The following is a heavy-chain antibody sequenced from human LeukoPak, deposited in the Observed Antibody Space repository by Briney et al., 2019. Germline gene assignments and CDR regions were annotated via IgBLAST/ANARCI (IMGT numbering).Heavy chain of an antibody. J-gene: IGHJ4*02. D-gene: IGHD3-16*01. CDR3: ARDVKGYDYVWGSPDY. CDR1: GGSISSSSYY. Sequence: SETLSLTCTVSGGSISSSSYYWGWIRQPPGKGLEWIGSIYYSGSTYYNPSLKSRVTISVDTSKNQFSLKLSSVTAADTAVHYCARDVKGYDYVWGSPDYWGQGTLVTVSS. CDR2: IYYSGST. V-gene: IGHV4-39*07.